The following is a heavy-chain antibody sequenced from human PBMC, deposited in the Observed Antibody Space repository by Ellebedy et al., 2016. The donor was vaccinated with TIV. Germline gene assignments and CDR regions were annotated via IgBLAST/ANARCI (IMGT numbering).Heavy chain of an antibody. CDR1: GFTFSSYW. J-gene: IGHJ6*02. CDR2: MKGDGSSV. CDR3: AKDRDNYGGAPYNGMDI. D-gene: IGHD5-18*01. Sequence: GESLKISCAASGFTFSSYWMYWVRQAPGKGLEWVSRMKGDGSSVTYADSVKGRFTISSDNAKNTLYLQMNSLRAEDTAVYYCAKDRDNYGGAPYNGMDIWGQGTTVTVSS. V-gene: IGHV3-74*01.